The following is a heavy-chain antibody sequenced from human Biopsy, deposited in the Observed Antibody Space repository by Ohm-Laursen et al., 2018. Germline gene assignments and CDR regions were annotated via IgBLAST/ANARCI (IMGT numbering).Heavy chain of an antibody. Sequence: SSVKVSCKAPGGTFSRYGINWVRQAPGQGLEWLGGNIPILGTGNYAQKFQGRVTVAADTSTSTATMELSSLRSEDTAVYFCARADPPPFYYGSGSSNWFDPWGQGTLVTVSS. D-gene: IGHD3-10*01. CDR1: GGTFSRYG. CDR2: NIPILGTG. CDR3: ARADPPPFYYGSGSSNWFDP. V-gene: IGHV1-69*06. J-gene: IGHJ5*02.